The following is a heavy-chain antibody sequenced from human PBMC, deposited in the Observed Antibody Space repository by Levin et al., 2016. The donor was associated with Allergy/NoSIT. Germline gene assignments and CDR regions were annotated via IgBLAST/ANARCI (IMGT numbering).Heavy chain of an antibody. CDR1: GYTFTSYG. D-gene: IGHD3-16*02. J-gene: IGHJ4*02. V-gene: IGHV1-18*01. CDR2: ISAYNGNT. Sequence: ASVKVSCKASGYTFTSYGISWVRQAPGQGLEWMGWISAYNGNTNYAQKLQGRVTMTTDTSTSTAYMELRSLRSDDTAVYYCARGMITFGGVIVKWDYWGQGTLVTVSS. CDR3: ARGMITFGGVIVKWDY.